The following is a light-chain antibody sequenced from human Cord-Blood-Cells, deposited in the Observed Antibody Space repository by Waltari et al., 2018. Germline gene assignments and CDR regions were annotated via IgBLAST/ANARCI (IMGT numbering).Light chain of an antibody. J-gene: IGLJ1*01. CDR2: EVS. Sequence: QSALTQPPSASGSPGQSVTISCTGTSSDVGGYNYVSWYQQHPGKAPKLMIYEVSKRPSGVPDRFSGCKSGNTASRTVSGLQAEDEADYYCSSYAGSNNYVFGTGTKVTVL. CDR3: SSYAGSNNYV. V-gene: IGLV2-8*01. CDR1: SSDVGGYNY.